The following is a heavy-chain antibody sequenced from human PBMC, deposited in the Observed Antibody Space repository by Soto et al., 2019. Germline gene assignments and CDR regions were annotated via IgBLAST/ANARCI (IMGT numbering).Heavy chain of an antibody. J-gene: IGHJ5*02. D-gene: IGHD2-21*02. V-gene: IGHV3-23*01. CDR3: AKKGRAVTASRGAPADNWFDP. Sequence: EVQLLESGGGLVQPGGSLRLSCAASGFTFSSFAMSWVRQAPGKGLEWVSAISSGSGSVTYYADSVKGRFAISRDNSKNSLSLQMNSLGAEDTAVYYCAKKGRAVTASRGAPADNWFDPWGQGTLVTVSS. CDR1: GFTFSSFA. CDR2: ISSGSGSVT.